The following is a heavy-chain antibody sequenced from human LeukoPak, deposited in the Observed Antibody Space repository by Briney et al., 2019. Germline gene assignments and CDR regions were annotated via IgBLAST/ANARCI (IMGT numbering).Heavy chain of an antibody. CDR1: GFTSSSYW. Sequence: GGSLRLSCAASGFTSSSYWMHWVRQVPGKGLEWVSYISSSGSTIYYADSVKGRFTISRDKAKNSLYLQMNSLRAEDTAVYYCAELGITMIGGVWGKGTTVTISS. CDR2: ISSSGSTI. CDR3: AELGITMIGGV. D-gene: IGHD3-10*02. J-gene: IGHJ6*04. V-gene: IGHV3-48*03.